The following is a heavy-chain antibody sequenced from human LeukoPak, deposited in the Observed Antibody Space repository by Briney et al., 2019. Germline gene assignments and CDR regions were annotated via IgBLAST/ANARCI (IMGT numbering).Heavy chain of an antibody. CDR3: AKDVSPLSGLGTGYFDY. D-gene: IGHD3-10*01. J-gene: IGHJ4*02. Sequence: GRSLRLSCAASGFTFDDYAMHWVRQAPGKGLEWVSGISWNSGSIAYADSVRGRFTISRDNAKSSLYLQMSSLRAEDTALYYCAKDVSPLSGLGTGYFDYWGQGTLVTVSS. CDR2: ISWNSGSI. CDR1: GFTFDDYA. V-gene: IGHV3-9*01.